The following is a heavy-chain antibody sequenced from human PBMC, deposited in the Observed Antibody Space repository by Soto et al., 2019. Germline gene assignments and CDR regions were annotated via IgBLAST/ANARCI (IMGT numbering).Heavy chain of an antibody. CDR3: ARGRDIVLMVYDIRDYYYGMDV. V-gene: IGHV1-69*13. CDR1: GGTFSSYA. Sequence: SVKVSCKASGGTFSSYAISWVRQAPGQGLEWMGGIIPIFGTANYAQKFQGRVTITADESTSTAYMELSSLRSEDTAVYYCARGRDIVLMVYDIRDYYYGMDVWGQGTTVTVSS. J-gene: IGHJ6*02. D-gene: IGHD2-8*01. CDR2: IIPIFGTA.